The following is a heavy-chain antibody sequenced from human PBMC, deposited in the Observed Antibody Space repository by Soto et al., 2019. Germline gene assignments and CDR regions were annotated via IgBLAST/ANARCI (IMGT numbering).Heavy chain of an antibody. CDR1: GGSVSSGSNY. V-gene: IGHV4-61*01. CDR2: IYSSGST. J-gene: IGHJ6*02. CDR3: ARETMIVVVPVSYYGMDV. Sequence: LSLTCTVSGGSVSSGSNYWSWIRQPPGKGLEWIGYIYSSGSTNYNPSLKSRVTISVDTTKNQFSLKLSSLTAADTAVYYCARETMIVVVPVSYYGMDVWGQGTTVTVSS. D-gene: IGHD3-22*01.